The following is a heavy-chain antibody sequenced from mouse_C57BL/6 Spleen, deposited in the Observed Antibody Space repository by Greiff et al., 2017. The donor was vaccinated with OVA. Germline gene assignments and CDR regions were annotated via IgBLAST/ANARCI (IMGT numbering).Heavy chain of an antibody. V-gene: IGHV1-18*01. D-gene: IGHD2-4*01. CDR2: INPNNGGT. CDR3: ARLYDYGGNYFDY. J-gene: IGHJ2*01. Sequence: SGPELVKPGASVKIPCKASGYTFTDYNMDWVKQSHGKSLEWIGDINPNNGGTIYNQKFKGKATLTVDKSSSTAYMELRSLTSEDTAVYYCARLYDYGGNYFDYWGQGTTLTVSS. CDR1: GYTFTDYN.